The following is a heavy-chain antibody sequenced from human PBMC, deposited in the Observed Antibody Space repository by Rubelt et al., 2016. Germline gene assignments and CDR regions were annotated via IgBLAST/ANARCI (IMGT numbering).Heavy chain of an antibody. V-gene: IGHV1-18*01. J-gene: IGHJ3*02. D-gene: IGHD6-19*01. CDR1: GYTFTSYG. CDR3: ARDRTWLVPGLDAFDI. Sequence: QVQLVQSGAEVKKPGASVKVSCKASGYTFTSYGISWVRQAPGQGLEWMGWISAYNGKTNYAQKLPARVNMTTDTSTSTAYMELRSRRSDDTSVYYCARDRTWLVPGLDAFDIWGQGTMVTVSS. CDR2: ISAYNGKT.